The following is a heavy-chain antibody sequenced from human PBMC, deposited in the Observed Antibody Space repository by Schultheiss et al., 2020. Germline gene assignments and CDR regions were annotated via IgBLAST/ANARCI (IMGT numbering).Heavy chain of an antibody. Sequence: ASVKVSCKASGYTFTSYYMHWVRQAPGQRLEWMGWINAGNGNTKYSQKLQGRVTMTTDTSTSTAYMELRSLRSDDTAVYYCARDRGYCSGGSCYSYYFDYWGQGTLVTVSS. CDR3: ARDRGYCSGGSCYSYYFDY. CDR2: INAGNGNT. J-gene: IGHJ4*02. D-gene: IGHD2-15*01. V-gene: IGHV1-18*04. CDR1: GYTFTSYY.